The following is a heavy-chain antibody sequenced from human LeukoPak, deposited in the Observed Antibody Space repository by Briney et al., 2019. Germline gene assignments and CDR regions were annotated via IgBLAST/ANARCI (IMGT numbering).Heavy chain of an antibody. J-gene: IGHJ6*03. D-gene: IGHD4-11*01. CDR1: GYTFTSYG. V-gene: IGHV1-18*01. CDR2: ISAYNGNT. CDR3: ARGGPMTTDFYYYYMDV. Sequence: ASVKVSCKASGYTFTSYGISWVRQAPGQGLEWMGWISAYNGNTNYAQKLQGRVTMTTDTSTSTAYMELRSLRSDDTAVYYCARGGPMTTDFYYYYMDVWGKGTTVTVS.